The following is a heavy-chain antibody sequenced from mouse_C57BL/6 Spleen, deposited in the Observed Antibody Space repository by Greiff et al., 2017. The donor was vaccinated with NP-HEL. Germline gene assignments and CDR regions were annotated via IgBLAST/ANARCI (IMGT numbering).Heavy chain of an antibody. CDR3: ARSFITTVGGYFDV. J-gene: IGHJ1*03. D-gene: IGHD1-1*01. V-gene: IGHV1-82*01. CDR1: GYAFSSSW. CDR2: IYPGDGDT. Sequence: QVQLQQSGPELVKPGASVKISFKASGYAFSSSWMNWVKQRPGKGLEWIGRIYPGDGDTNYNGKFKGKATLTADKSSSTAYMQLSSLTSEDSAVYFCARSFITTVGGYFDVWGTGTTVTVSS.